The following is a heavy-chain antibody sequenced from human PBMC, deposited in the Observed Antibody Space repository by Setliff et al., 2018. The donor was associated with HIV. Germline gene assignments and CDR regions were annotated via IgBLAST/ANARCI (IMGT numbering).Heavy chain of an antibody. CDR1: GGSFSGYN. CDR3: ARFVLAWFDFSTGAVEVTDPYAFDF. V-gene: IGHV4-34*04. CDR2: INHSGRI. J-gene: IGHJ4*02. Sequence: SETLSLTCAVYGGSFSGYNWNWIRQPPGKGLEWIGEINHSGRIDHNPSLKSRATISVDTSQNQFSLRLSSVTAADTAVYHCARFVLAWFDFSTGAVEVTDPYAFDFWGQGILVTVSS. D-gene: IGHD2-21*02.